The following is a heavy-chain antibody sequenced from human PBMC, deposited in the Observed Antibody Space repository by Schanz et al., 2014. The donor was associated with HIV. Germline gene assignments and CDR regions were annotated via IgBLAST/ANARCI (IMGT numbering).Heavy chain of an antibody. CDR3: ARDADLNELWPRDYYHYTMDV. Sequence: QVQLVQSGAEVKKPGSSVKVSCKASGDTFRRYSIHWVRQGPGQGLEWMGGISAYNGNTNYAQKFQGRVTITADKSTSTAYMELSSLRSEDTAVYYCARDADLNELWPRDYYHYTMDVWGQGTTVTVSS. V-gene: IGHV1-69*06. J-gene: IGHJ6*02. CDR2: ISAYNGNT. CDR1: GDTFRRYS. D-gene: IGHD5-18*01.